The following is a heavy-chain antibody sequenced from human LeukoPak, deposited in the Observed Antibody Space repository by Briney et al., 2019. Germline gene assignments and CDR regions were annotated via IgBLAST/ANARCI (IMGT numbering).Heavy chain of an antibody. J-gene: IGHJ4*02. CDR3: VRDGIDYNTYDFDY. D-gene: IGHD4-11*01. CDR2: TWYDGSNK. Sequence: GGSLRLSCAASGFTFRNYAMHWVRQAPGKGLEWVAGTWYDGSNKNYADSVKGRFTISRDNPKNTLYLQMNSLRAEDTAVYYCVRDGIDYNTYDFDYWGQGTLVTVSS. V-gene: IGHV3-33*01. CDR1: GFTFRNYA.